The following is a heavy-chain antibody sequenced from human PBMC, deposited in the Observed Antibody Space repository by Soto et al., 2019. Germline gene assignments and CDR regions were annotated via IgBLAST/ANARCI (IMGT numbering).Heavy chain of an antibody. CDR1: GFTFTAFW. J-gene: IGHJ4*02. CDR3: ARDSGYGDYVDY. V-gene: IGHV3-7*01. CDR2: MNADGSAR. Sequence: GGSLRLSCAASGFTFTAFWMTWVRQAPGNRLEWVANMNADGSARGYVDSVKGRFTISRDNAENSLYLQMNSLRAEDMAVYYCARDSGYGDYVDYWGQGTL. D-gene: IGHD6-25*01.